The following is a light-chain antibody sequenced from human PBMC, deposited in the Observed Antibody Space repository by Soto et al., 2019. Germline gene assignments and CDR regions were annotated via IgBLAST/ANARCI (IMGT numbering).Light chain of an antibody. Sequence: QSALTQPASVSGSPGQSITISCTGTSSDVGGYNYVTWYQQHPGKAPKLMIYDVTNRPSGDSNRFSGSKSGNTASLTISGLQADDEADYYCSSYTSSNTWVFGGGTKVTVL. CDR2: DVT. CDR1: SSDVGGYNY. J-gene: IGLJ3*02. V-gene: IGLV2-14*01. CDR3: SSYTSSNTWV.